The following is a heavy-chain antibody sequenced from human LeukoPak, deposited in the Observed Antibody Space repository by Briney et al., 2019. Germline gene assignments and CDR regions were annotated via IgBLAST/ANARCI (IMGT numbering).Heavy chain of an antibody. Sequence: GGTLRLSCAASGFTFSSYGMSWVRQAPGKGLEWVAFIRSDGINKYHADSVKGRFTISRDNSKNTLYLQMNSLRAEDTAVYYCAKLGKTENHYGSGRFSYYYYMDVWGKGTTVTISS. CDR2: IRSDGINK. V-gene: IGHV3-30*02. J-gene: IGHJ6*03. D-gene: IGHD3-10*01. CDR3: AKLGKTENHYGSGRFSYYYYMDV. CDR1: GFTFSSYG.